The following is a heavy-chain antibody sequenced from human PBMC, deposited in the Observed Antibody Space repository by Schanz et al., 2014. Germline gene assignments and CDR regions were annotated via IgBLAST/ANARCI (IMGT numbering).Heavy chain of an antibody. CDR2: MNESHSTI. CDR3: AKGRFGELSAFDI. CDR1: GFSFSSYA. V-gene: IGHV3-23*01. Sequence: EVQLLESGGGLVEPGGSLRLSCAASGFSFSSYAMGWVRQARGKGLEWVSAMNESHSTIYYADSVRGRFTISRDNAENTLFLQMNSLRAEDTALYYCAKGRFGELSAFDIWGQGTMVTVSS. J-gene: IGHJ3*02. D-gene: IGHD3-10*01.